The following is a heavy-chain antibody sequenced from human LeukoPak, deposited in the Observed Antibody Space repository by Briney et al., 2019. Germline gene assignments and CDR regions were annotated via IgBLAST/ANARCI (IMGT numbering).Heavy chain of an antibody. CDR2: INPNSGGT. V-gene: IGHV1-2*02. J-gene: IGHJ3*02. CDR3: TREGHQPVDGGFDI. Sequence: ASVKVSCKASGNTFTAYYIHWVRQAPGQGLEWMGWINPNSGGTNYAQQFQGRVTMTGDASISTAYMELSNLRSDDTAVYYCTREGHQPVDGGFDIWGQGTVVTVSS. CDR1: GNTFTAYY. D-gene: IGHD4-23*01.